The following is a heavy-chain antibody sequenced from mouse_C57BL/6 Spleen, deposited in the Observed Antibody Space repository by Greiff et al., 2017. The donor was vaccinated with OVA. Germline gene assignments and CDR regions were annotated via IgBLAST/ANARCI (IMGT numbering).Heavy chain of an antibody. J-gene: IGHJ4*01. CDR2: ISSGGSYT. CDR3: ARQGTMWNAMDY. Sequence: EVKLMESGGDLVKPGGSLKLSCAASGFTFSSYGMSWVRQTPDKRLEWVATISSGGSYTYYPDSVKGRFTISRDNAKNTLYLQMSSLKSEDTAMYYCARQGTMWNAMDYWGQGTSVTVSS. V-gene: IGHV5-6*01. CDR1: GFTFSSYG. D-gene: IGHD1-1*02.